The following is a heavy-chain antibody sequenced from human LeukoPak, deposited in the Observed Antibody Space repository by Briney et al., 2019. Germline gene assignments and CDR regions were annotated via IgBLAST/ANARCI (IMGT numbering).Heavy chain of an antibody. CDR3: ARGPVAAAGTRFADY. CDR1: GGTFSSYA. D-gene: IGHD6-13*01. CDR2: IIPIFGTA. V-gene: IGHV1-69*05. Sequence: ASVKVSCKASGGTFSSYAISWVRQAPGQGLEWMGRIIPIFGTANYAQKFQGRVTITTDESTSTAYMELSSLRSEDTAVYYCARGPVAAAGTRFADYWGQGTLVTVAS. J-gene: IGHJ4*02.